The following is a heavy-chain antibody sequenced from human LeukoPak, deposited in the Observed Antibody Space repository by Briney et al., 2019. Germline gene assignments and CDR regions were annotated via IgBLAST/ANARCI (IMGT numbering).Heavy chain of an antibody. Sequence: GGSLRLSCAASGFTFDDYAMHWVRQAPGKGLEWVSGISWNSGSIGYADSMKGRFTISRDNAKNSLYLQMNSLRAEDMALYYCAKGRGHSNYLGFDYWGQGTLVTVSS. J-gene: IGHJ4*02. V-gene: IGHV3-9*03. CDR3: AKGRGHSNYLGFDY. CDR1: GFTFDDYA. D-gene: IGHD4-11*01. CDR2: ISWNSGSI.